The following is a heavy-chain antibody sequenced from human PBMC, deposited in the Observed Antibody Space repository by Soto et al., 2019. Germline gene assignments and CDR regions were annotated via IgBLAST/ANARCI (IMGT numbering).Heavy chain of an antibody. CDR3: ARVVVLRFLEDGMDV. CDR2: ISYDGSNK. J-gene: IGHJ6*02. V-gene: IGHV3-30-3*01. D-gene: IGHD3-3*01. Sequence: QVQLVESGGGVVQPGRSLRLSCAASGFTFSSYAMHWVRQAPGKGLEWVAVISYDGSNKYYADSVKGRFTISRDNSKNTLNLQMNSLRAEDTAVYYCARVVVLRFLEDGMDVWGQGTTVTVSS. CDR1: GFTFSSYA.